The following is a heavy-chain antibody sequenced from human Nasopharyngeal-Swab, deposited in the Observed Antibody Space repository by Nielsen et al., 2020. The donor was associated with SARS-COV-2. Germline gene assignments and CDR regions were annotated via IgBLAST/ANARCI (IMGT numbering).Heavy chain of an antibody. J-gene: IGHJ3*02. V-gene: IGHV4-34*01. Sequence: WSRQPPGKGREGIGEINHSGSTNYNPSLKSRVTISVDTSKNQFSLKLSSVTAADTAVYYCARATYYDYVWGSYRPGAFDIWGQGTMVTVSS. CDR3: ARATYYDYVWGSYRPGAFDI. CDR2: INHSGST. D-gene: IGHD3-16*02.